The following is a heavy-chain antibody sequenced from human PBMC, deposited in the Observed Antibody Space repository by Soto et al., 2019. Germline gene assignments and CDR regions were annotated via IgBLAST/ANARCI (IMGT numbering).Heavy chain of an antibody. V-gene: IGHV4-30-4*01. Sequence: PSETLSLTCSVSGDSISNNKWWSWVRQPPGKGLEWIGYIYYSGSTYYNPSLKSRVTISVDTSKNQFSLKLSSVTAADTAVYYCARGRFLEWLLSGWFDPWGQETLVTVSS. CDR2: IYYSGST. J-gene: IGHJ5*02. CDR3: ARGRFLEWLLSGWFDP. D-gene: IGHD3-3*01. CDR1: GDSISNNKW.